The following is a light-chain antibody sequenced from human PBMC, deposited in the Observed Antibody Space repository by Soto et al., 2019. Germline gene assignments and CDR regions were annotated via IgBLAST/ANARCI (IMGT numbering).Light chain of an antibody. CDR3: QQRTDWVT. Sequence: EIVLTQSPATLSLSPGERATLSCRASQSVSSYLAWYQQKPGQAPRLLIYEASNRDTGIPARFSGSGSGTDFTLTISSLEPEDFAVYYCQQRTDWVTFGGGTKVEIK. J-gene: IGKJ4*01. CDR2: EAS. CDR1: QSVSSY. V-gene: IGKV3-11*01.